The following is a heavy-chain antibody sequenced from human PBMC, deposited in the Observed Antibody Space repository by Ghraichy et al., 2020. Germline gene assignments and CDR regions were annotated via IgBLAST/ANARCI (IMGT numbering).Heavy chain of an antibody. Sequence: ASVKVSCKASGYTFTSYGISWVRQAPGQGLEWMGWISAYNGNTNYAQKLQGRVTMTTDTSTSTAYMELRSLRSDDTAVYYCARSDYDFWSGYLRGNDYWGQGTLVTVSS. V-gene: IGHV1-18*01. CDR1: GYTFTSYG. CDR2: ISAYNGNT. CDR3: ARSDYDFWSGYLRGNDY. J-gene: IGHJ4*02. D-gene: IGHD3-3*01.